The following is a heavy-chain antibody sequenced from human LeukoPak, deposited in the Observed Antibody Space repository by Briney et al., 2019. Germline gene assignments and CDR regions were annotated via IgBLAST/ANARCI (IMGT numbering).Heavy chain of an antibody. J-gene: IGHJ4*02. CDR3: AKDRYGSGTYQDY. Sequence: GGSLRLSFAASGFTFSSYARNWVRQAPAKGLEGVAVISYDGSNKYYADSVKGRFTISRDNSKNTLYLQMNSLRAEDTAVYYCAKDRYGSGTYQDYWGQGTLVTVSS. D-gene: IGHD3-10*01. CDR2: ISYDGSNK. V-gene: IGHV3-30*18. CDR1: GFTFSSYA.